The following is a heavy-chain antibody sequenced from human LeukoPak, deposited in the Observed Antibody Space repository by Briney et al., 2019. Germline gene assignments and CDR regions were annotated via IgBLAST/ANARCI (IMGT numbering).Heavy chain of an antibody. Sequence: GGPLRLSCAASGFTFSSYSMNWVRQAPGKGLEWVSSISSSSSYIYYADSVKGRFTISRDNAKNSLYLQMNSLRAEDTAVYYCARAGSSSWYMMVDYFDYWGQGTLVTVSS. V-gene: IGHV3-21*01. CDR2: ISSSSSYI. D-gene: IGHD6-13*01. CDR3: ARAGSSSWYMMVDYFDY. CDR1: GFTFSSYS. J-gene: IGHJ4*02.